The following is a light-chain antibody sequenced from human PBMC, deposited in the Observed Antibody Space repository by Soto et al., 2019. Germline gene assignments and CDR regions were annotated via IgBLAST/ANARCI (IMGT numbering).Light chain of an antibody. J-gene: IGKJ1*01. CDR2: HTF. CDR3: LQHYSYSWT. Sequence: DIQVTQSPSTLSASVGDRVTITCRASQYIGVDVGWYQQKPGKASQRLIYHTFNLESGVPSRFSGRGSGTESTLTINSLQPEDVATYYCLQHYSYSWTFGQGTKVDIK. V-gene: IGKV1-17*01. CDR1: QYIGVD.